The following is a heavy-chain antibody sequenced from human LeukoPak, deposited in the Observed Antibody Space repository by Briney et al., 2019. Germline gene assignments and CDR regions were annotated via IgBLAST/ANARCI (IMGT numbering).Heavy chain of an antibody. V-gene: IGHV3-20*04. Sequence: GGSLRLSCAASGFTLDDYGMSWVRHAPGKGLEWVSGINWNGGSTGYADSVKGRFTISRDNAKNSLYLQMNSLRAEDTALYYCARAVDYGDYVVSSGGFDIWGQGTMVTVSS. CDR1: GFTLDDYG. CDR3: ARAVDYGDYVVSSGGFDI. J-gene: IGHJ3*02. CDR2: INWNGGST. D-gene: IGHD4-17*01.